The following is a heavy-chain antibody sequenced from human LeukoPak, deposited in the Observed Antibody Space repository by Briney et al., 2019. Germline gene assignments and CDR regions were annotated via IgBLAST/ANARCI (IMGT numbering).Heavy chain of an antibody. V-gene: IGHV4-59*11. CDR1: DGSISTHY. D-gene: IGHD4-23*01. CDR3: ARVNPYGGNSDYFDH. CDR2: ISYSGST. J-gene: IGHJ4*02. Sequence: PSETLSLTCTVSDGSISTHYWNWIRQPPGRGLEWIGYISYSGSTNYNPSLKSRVIISVDTSKNQFSLNLSSVTAADTAVYYCARVNPYGGNSDYFDHWGQGTLVTVSS.